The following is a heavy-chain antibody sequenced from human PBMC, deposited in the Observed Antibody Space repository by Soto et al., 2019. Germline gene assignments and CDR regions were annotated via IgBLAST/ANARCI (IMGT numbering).Heavy chain of an antibody. CDR3: ARDGLLYIVGANV. CDR2: IKQDGSEK. V-gene: IGHV3-7*01. Sequence: GSLRLSCAASGFTFSSYWMSWVRQAPGKGLEWVANIKQDGSEKYYVDSVKGRFTISRDNAKNSLYLQMNSLRAEDTAVYYCARDGLLYIVGANVWGQGTLVTVSS. D-gene: IGHD1-26*01. J-gene: IGHJ4*02. CDR1: GFTFSSYW.